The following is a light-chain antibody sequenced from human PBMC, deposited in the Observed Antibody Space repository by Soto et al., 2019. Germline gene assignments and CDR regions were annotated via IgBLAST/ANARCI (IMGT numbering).Light chain of an antibody. V-gene: IGKV1-27*01. CDR3: QVYERGASWT. CDR1: QGINNY. J-gene: IGKJ1*01. Sequence: DIQMTKSPSSLSASVGDRVTITCRASQGINNYLAGYQQKPGKVHDLLIYAASTLQSGFPPRFSGSGSGTDFTRNIIGLQREDVATYYCQVYERGASWTSGQPAKVEIK. CDR2: AAS.